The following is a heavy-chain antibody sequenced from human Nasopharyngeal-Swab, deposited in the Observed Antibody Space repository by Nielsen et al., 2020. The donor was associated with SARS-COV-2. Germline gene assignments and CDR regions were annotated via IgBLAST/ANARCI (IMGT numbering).Heavy chain of an antibody. D-gene: IGHD1-26*01. V-gene: IGHV5-51*01. J-gene: IGHJ6*02. Sequence: GESLKISCNGSGYSFTTYWIVWVRQMPGKGLEWMGIIYPGDSNTRYSPSFQGQVTISVDKYSSTAYLQWSSLKASDTAIYYCARPMRPMGHYYFGMDVWGQGTTVTVSS. CDR3: ARPMRPMGHYYFGMDV. CDR2: IYPGDSNT. CDR1: GYSFTTYW.